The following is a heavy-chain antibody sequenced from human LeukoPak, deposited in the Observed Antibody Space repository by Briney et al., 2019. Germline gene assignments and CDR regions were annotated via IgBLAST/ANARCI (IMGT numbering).Heavy chain of an antibody. CDR2: INHSGST. CDR1: GGSFSGYY. Sequence: SETLSLTCAVYGGSFSGYYWSWIRQPPGKGLEWIGEINHSGSTNYNPSLKSRVTISVDTSKNQFSLKLSSVTAADTAVYYCARDGGDSRSGSPLGYWGQGTLVTVSS. J-gene: IGHJ4*02. V-gene: IGHV4-34*01. D-gene: IGHD6-13*01. CDR3: ARDGGDSRSGSPLGY.